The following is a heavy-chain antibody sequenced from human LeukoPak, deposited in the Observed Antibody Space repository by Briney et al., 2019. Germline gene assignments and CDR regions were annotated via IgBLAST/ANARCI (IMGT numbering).Heavy chain of an antibody. CDR2: IRSKANSYAT. CDR3: TRSGYDFWSGYSPPNFDY. D-gene: IGHD3-3*01. V-gene: IGHV3-73*01. Sequence: PGGSLRLSCAASGFTFSGSAMHWVRQASGKGLEWVGRIRSKANSYATAYAASVKGRFTISRDDSKNTAYLQMNSLKTEDPAVYYCTRSGYDFWSGYSPPNFDYWGQGTLVTVSS. CDR1: GFTFSGSA. J-gene: IGHJ4*02.